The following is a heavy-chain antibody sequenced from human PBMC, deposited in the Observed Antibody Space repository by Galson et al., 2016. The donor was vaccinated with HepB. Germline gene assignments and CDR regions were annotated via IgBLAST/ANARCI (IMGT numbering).Heavy chain of an antibody. J-gene: IGHJ4*02. CDR1: GYNFVSHD. CDR2: MNPPSGKT. V-gene: IGHV1-8*01. Sequence: SCKASGYNFVSHDINWVRQASGQGLEWMGWMNPPSGKTGYAQKFQGRVTMTWDTSISTAYMELGSLRSEDTAVYYCVRWSYRNFDYWGQGTLVTVSS. D-gene: IGHD3-10*01. CDR3: VRWSYRNFDY.